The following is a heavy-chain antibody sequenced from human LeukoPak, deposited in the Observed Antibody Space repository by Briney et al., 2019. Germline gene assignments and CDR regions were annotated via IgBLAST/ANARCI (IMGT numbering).Heavy chain of an antibody. J-gene: IGHJ6*03. CDR1: GGSISSYY. CDR3: ARNPRWYYDSSGYYQKDYYYYYMDV. Sequence: SETLSLTCSVSGGSISSYYWSWIRQPPGKGLEWIGYIYYSGSTNYNPSLKSRVTISVDTSKNQFSLKLSSVTAADTAVYYCARNPRWYYDSSGYYQKDYYYYYMDVWGKGTTATVSS. CDR2: IYYSGST. D-gene: IGHD3-22*01. V-gene: IGHV4-59*01.